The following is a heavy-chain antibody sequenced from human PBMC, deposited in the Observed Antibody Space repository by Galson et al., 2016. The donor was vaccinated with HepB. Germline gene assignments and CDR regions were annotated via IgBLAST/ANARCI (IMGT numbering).Heavy chain of an antibody. CDR2: IYYIGST. V-gene: IGHV4-59*01. Sequence: EPLFLTCTASGDSISSDYWSWIRQPPGKGLEWTGYIYYIGSTNYNPSLKSRVTISVDTSKNQFSLKMNSVTAADTAVYYCARGDYDTRGYTMTFDYWGQGTLVTVFS. CDR1: GDSISSDY. D-gene: IGHD3-22*01. J-gene: IGHJ4*02. CDR3: ARGDYDTRGYTMTFDY.